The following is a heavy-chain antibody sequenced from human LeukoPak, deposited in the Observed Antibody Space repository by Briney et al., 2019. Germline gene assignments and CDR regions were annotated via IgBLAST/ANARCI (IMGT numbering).Heavy chain of an antibody. Sequence: SQTLSLTCTVSGGSISSGSYYWSWIRQPAGKGLEWIGRIYTSGSTNYNPSLKSRVTISVDTSKNQFSLKLSSVTAADTAVYCCARATYYYDSSGYYYVPFDYWGQGTLVTVSS. CDR3: ARATYYYDSSGYYYVPFDY. D-gene: IGHD3-22*01. J-gene: IGHJ4*02. CDR2: IYTSGST. CDR1: GGSISSGSYY. V-gene: IGHV4-61*02.